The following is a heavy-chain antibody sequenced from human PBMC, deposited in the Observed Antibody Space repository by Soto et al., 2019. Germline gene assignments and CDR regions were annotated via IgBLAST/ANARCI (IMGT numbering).Heavy chain of an antibody. CDR3: ARDSRYYYDSSGFSIDI. Sequence: SETLSLTCAVSGGSISSSNWWSWVRQPPGKGLEWIGEIYHSGSTNYNPSLKSRVTISVDKSKNQFSLKLSSVTAADTAVYYCARDSRYYYDSSGFSIDIWGQGTMVTVSS. D-gene: IGHD3-22*01. V-gene: IGHV4-4*02. CDR2: IYHSGST. J-gene: IGHJ3*02. CDR1: GGSISSSNW.